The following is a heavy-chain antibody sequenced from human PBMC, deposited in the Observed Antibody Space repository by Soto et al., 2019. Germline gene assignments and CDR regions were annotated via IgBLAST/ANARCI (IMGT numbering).Heavy chain of an antibody. Sequence: PGESLKISCQCSGYTFSNFLIGWVRQLPGQGLEWMGIIYPGDHETRYSPSFLGKVTISAEKSINTAYLQWSSLKASDSAFYFCARSPSSSPYFDVWGQGALVTFSS. CDR3: ARSPSSSPYFDV. D-gene: IGHD6-13*01. CDR1: GYTFSNFL. J-gene: IGHJ4*02. V-gene: IGHV5-51*03. CDR2: IYPGDHET.